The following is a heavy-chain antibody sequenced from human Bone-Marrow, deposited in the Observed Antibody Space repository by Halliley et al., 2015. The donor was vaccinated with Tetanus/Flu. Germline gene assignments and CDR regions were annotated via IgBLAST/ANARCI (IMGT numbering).Heavy chain of an antibody. V-gene: IGHV3-33*01. CDR2: IWPKGNDK. Sequence: VAVIWPKGNDKFYGGSVKGRFTISRGDSRNPLDLQRNSLKAGDTAVYYCGRDQLGGGYSLDYWGQGTLVTVSS. D-gene: IGHD3-16*01. J-gene: IGHJ4*02. CDR3: GRDQLGGGYSLDY.